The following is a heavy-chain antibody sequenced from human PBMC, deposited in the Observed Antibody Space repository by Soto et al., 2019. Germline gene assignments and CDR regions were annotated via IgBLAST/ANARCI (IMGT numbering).Heavy chain of an antibody. Sequence: SETLSLTCAVYGGSFSGYNWSWIRQPPGKGLEWLAEINHSGSTNYNPSLKSRVTISVDTPKNQFSLKLGTVTAADTAVYYCARGAYGSGSYYNYWGQGTLVTVSS. CDR3: ARGAYGSGSYYNY. CDR1: GGSFSGYN. V-gene: IGHV4-34*01. J-gene: IGHJ4*02. D-gene: IGHD3-10*01. CDR2: INHSGST.